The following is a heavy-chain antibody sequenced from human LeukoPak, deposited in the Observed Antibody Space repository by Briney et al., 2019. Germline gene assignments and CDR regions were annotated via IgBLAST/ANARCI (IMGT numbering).Heavy chain of an antibody. V-gene: IGHV5-51*01. Sequence: GESPKISCKGSEYKFTNYWIGWVRQMPGKGPEWMGYIFPGDSRTRYSPSFQGHVTISADKSISTAYLQWTSLKASDTAIYYCARRGEEMVPLPFDLWGQGTLVSVSS. CDR2: IFPGDSRT. CDR3: ARRGEEMVPLPFDL. J-gene: IGHJ4*02. D-gene: IGHD5-24*01. CDR1: EYKFTNYW.